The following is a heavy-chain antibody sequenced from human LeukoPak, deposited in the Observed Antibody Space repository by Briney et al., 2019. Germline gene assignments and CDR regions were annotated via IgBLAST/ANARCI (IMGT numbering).Heavy chain of an antibody. D-gene: IGHD6-19*01. CDR3: ARGGAVAGYYFDY. V-gene: IGHV4-59*01. J-gene: IGHJ4*02. CDR2: IYYSGST. CDR1: GGSISSYY. Sequence: PSETLSLTCTVSGGSISSYYWSWIRQPPGKGLEWIGYIYYSGSTNYNPSLKSRVTISVDTSKNQFSLKLSSVTAADTAVYYCARGGAVAGYYFDYWGQGTLVTVSS.